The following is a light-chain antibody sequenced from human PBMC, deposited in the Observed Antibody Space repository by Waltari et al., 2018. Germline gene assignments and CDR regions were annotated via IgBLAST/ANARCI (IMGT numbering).Light chain of an antibody. J-gene: IGLJ2*01. Sequence: QSALTPPASVSGSPGQSITIPCTGTNSAIGGYNFVPWYQQHPGQAPRLKIYDVIKRPSGVSIRFSGSKSDNTTSLTISGLQADDEADYYCTSFTSTTSYVVFGGGTNLTV. CDR2: DVI. CDR3: TSFTSTTSYVV. V-gene: IGLV2-14*03. CDR1: NSAIGGYNF.